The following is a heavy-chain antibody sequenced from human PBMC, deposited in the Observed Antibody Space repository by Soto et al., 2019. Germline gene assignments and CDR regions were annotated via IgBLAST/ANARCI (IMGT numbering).Heavy chain of an antibody. J-gene: IGHJ6*02. D-gene: IGHD6-13*01. CDR3: ASPQNSSSWYYYYYGMDV. CDR2: IIPIFGTA. V-gene: IGHV1-69*13. CDR1: GGTFSSYA. Sequence: ASVKVSCKASGGTFSSYAISWVRQAPGQGLEWMGGIIPIFGTANYAQKFQGRVTITADESTSTAYMELSSLRSEDTAVYYCASPQNSSSWYYYYYGMDVWGQGTTVTVSS.